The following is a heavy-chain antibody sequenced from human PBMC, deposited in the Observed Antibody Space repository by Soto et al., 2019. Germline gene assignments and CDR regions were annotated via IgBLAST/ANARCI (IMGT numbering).Heavy chain of an antibody. V-gene: IGHV1-8*01. CDR2: MDPDSGTT. Sequence: QVQLVQSGAEVKKPGASVKVSCKASGYTFISSDISWVRQATGQGLEWMGWMDPDSGTTLYAQKFQGRVTMTRDTSISTAYMELTGLTSEDTAVYYCARGSWAAYWGQGTLVTVSS. J-gene: IGHJ4*02. CDR3: ARGSWAAY. D-gene: IGHD6-13*01. CDR1: GYTFISSD.